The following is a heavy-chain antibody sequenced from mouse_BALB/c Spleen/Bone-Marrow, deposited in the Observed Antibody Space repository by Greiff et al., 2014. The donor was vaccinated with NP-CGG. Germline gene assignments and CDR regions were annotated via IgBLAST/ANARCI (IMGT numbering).Heavy chain of an antibody. CDR3: ARGLLQYYYAMDY. CDR2: IDPANGNT. Sequence: EVQLQQSGAELVKPGASVKLSCTASGFNIKDTYMHWVKQRPEQGLEWIGRIDPANGNTKYDPKFQGKATITADTSSNTAYLQLSILTSEDTAVYYCARGLLQYYYAMDYWGQGTSVTVSS. D-gene: IGHD2-3*01. CDR1: GFNIKDTY. J-gene: IGHJ4*01. V-gene: IGHV14-3*02.